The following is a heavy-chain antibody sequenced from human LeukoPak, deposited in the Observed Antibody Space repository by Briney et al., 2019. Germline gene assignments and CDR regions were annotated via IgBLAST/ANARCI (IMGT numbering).Heavy chain of an antibody. CDR1: GYSFSTYW. D-gene: IGHD6-13*01. Sequence: PGESLKISCEGSGYSFSTYWIAWVRQMPGKGLEWMGSIYPRDSEIRYSPSFQGQVTISADNSISTAYLQWSSLKASDTAMYYCARPAYSSSLSSHFDPWGQGTLVTVSS. CDR2: IYPRDSEI. J-gene: IGHJ5*02. V-gene: IGHV5-51*01. CDR3: ARPAYSSSLSSHFDP.